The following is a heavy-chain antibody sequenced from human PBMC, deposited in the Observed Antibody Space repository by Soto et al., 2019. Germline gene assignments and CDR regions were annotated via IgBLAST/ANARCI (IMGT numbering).Heavy chain of an antibody. CDR1: GYSFTSYW. J-gene: IGHJ6*02. V-gene: IGHV5-51*01. CDR2: IYPGDSDT. CDR3: ARHGNDILTGYPNYYYYYGMDV. D-gene: IGHD3-9*01. Sequence: GESLKISCKGSGYSFTSYWIGWVRQMPGKGLEWMGIIYPGDSDTRYSPSFQGQVTISADKSISTAYLQWSSLKASDTAMYYCARHGNDILTGYPNYYYYYGMDVWGQGTTVTV.